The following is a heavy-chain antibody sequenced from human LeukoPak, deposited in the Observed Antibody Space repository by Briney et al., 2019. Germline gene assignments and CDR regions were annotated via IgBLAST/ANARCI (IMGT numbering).Heavy chain of an antibody. Sequence: SETLSLTCAVSGGSISSSNWWSWVRQPPGKGLEWIGEIYHSGSTNYNPSLKSRVTISVDKSKNQFSLKLSSVTAADTAVYYCARAYCGGDCYPPDYWGQGTLSPSPQ. D-gene: IGHD2-21*02. V-gene: IGHV4-4*02. J-gene: IGHJ4*02. CDR1: GGSISSSNW. CDR3: ARAYCGGDCYPPDY. CDR2: IYHSGST.